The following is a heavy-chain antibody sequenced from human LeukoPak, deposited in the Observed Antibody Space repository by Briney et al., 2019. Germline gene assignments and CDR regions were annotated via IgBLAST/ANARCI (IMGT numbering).Heavy chain of an antibody. V-gene: IGHV4-39*01. CDR3: ARTVRGYDFWSGRSGTNFDY. CDR2: IYYSGST. J-gene: IGHJ4*02. Sequence: PSETLSLTCTVSGGSISSSSYYWGWIRQPPGKGLEWIGSIYYSGSTYYNPSLKSRVTISVDTSKNQFSLKLSSVTAAGTAVYYCARTVRGYDFWSGRSGTNFDYWGQGTLVTVSS. D-gene: IGHD3-3*01. CDR1: GGSISSSSYY.